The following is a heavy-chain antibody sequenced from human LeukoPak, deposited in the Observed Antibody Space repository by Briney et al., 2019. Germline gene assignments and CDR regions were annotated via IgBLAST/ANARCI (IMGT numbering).Heavy chain of an antibody. CDR1: GFTFSDYD. Sequence: GGSLRLSCAASGFTFSDYDMHWVRQATGKGLEWVSAIGTAGGTYYTGSMKGRFTISRENAKNSLYLQMNSLRAGDTAVYYCARVAKERVGGVYYFDYWGQGTLVTVSS. CDR2: IGTAGGT. CDR3: ARVAKERVGGVYYFDY. V-gene: IGHV3-13*01. J-gene: IGHJ4*02. D-gene: IGHD1-1*01.